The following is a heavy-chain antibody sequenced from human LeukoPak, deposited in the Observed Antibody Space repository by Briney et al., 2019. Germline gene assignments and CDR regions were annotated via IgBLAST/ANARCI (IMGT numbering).Heavy chain of an antibody. V-gene: IGHV4-39*07. J-gene: IGHJ4*02. CDR2: SIYYSGSIYFSGSS. CDR3: ARDFDY. Sequence: PSETLPLTCTVSGGSLSSGSYYWGWIRQPPGKGLEWIGSIYYSGSIYFSGSSDYNPSLKSRVTISGDTSKNHFSLRLSSVTAADTAVYYCARDFDYWGQGTLVTVSS. CDR1: GGSLSSGSYY.